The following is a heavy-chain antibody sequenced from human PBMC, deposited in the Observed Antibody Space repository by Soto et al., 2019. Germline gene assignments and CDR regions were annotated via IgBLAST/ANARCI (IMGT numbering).Heavy chain of an antibody. V-gene: IGHV3-30*03. CDR3: STLILGDVFDI. CDR1: GFTFSRYC. Sequence: XGSLRLSCAASGFTFSRYCMHWVRQAPGKGLEWVAVISYDGSEKHYSDSVEGRFTISRDNPKNTLFLQLDSLRAEDTAVYYCSTLILGDVFDIWGQGTMVTVSS. CDR2: ISYDGSEK. J-gene: IGHJ3*02. D-gene: IGHD3-22*01.